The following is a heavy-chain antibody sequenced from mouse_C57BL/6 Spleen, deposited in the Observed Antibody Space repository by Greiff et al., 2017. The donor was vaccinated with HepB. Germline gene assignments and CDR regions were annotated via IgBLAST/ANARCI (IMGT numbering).Heavy chain of an antibody. CDR2: ISSGSSTI. Sequence: EVQLVESGGGLVKPGGSLKLSCAASGFTFSDYGMHWVRQAPEKGLEWVAYISSGSSTIYYADTVKGRFTISRDNAKNTRFLQMTILRSEDTAMYYCAKSYDYVFAYWGQGTLVTVSA. D-gene: IGHD2-4*01. CDR1: GFTFSDYG. J-gene: IGHJ3*01. V-gene: IGHV5-17*01. CDR3: AKSYDYVFAY.